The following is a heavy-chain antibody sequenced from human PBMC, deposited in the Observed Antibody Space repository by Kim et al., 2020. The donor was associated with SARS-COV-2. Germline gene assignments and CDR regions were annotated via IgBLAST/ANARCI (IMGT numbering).Heavy chain of an antibody. CDR3: AAPDGGSYYLAEYFQH. D-gene: IGHD1-26*01. V-gene: IGHV1-58*01. CDR2: IVVGSGNT. CDR1: GFTFTSSA. Sequence: SVKVSCKASGFTFTSSAVQWVRQARGQRLEWIGWIVVGSGNTNYAQKFQERVTITRDMSTSTAYMELSSLRSEDTAVYYCAAPDGGSYYLAEYFQHWGQGTLVTVSS. J-gene: IGHJ1*01.